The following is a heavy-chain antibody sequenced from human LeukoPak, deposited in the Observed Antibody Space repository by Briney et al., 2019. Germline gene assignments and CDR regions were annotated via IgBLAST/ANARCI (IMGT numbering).Heavy chain of an antibody. CDR2: ISAYNGNT. Sequence: GASVKVSCKASGYTFTSYGIIWVRQAPGQGLEWMGWISAYNGNTNYAQKLRGRVTMTTDTSTSTAYMELRSLRSDDTAVYYCARSSTVTTPFDYWGQGTLVTVSS. CDR1: GYTFTSYG. J-gene: IGHJ4*02. CDR3: ARSSTVTTPFDY. V-gene: IGHV1-18*01. D-gene: IGHD4-17*01.